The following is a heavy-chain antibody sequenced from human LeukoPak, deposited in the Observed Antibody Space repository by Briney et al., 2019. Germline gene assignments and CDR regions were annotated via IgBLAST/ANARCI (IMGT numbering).Heavy chain of an antibody. CDR2: IYTSGST. J-gene: IGHJ6*02. Sequence: SETLSLTCTVSGGSISSYYWSWIRQPAGKGLEWIGRIYTSGSTNYSPSLKRRVPMSVDTSKHQFSLQLSAVTAADTAVYYCARDVQLGGRDYYYFYGMDVWGQVTTVTVSS. V-gene: IGHV4-4*07. CDR1: GGSISSYY. D-gene: IGHD6-6*01. CDR3: ARDVQLGGRDYYYFYGMDV.